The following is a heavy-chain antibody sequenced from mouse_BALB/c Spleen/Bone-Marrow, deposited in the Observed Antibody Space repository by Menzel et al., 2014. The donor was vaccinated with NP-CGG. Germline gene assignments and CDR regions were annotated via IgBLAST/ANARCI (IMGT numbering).Heavy chain of an antibody. J-gene: IGHJ1*01. CDR1: GYTFTIYW. CDR3: ARRNYYGSHYWYFDV. D-gene: IGHD1-1*01. Sequence: QVQLQQSGAELVKPGASVKLSCKASGYTFTIYWMHWVKQRPGQGLEWIGEIDPSDSDANYNQKFEGKATLTVDKSSTTAYMQLSSLTSEDSAVYYCARRNYYGSHYWYFDVWGAGTTVTVSS. V-gene: IGHV1-69*02. CDR2: IDPSDSDA.